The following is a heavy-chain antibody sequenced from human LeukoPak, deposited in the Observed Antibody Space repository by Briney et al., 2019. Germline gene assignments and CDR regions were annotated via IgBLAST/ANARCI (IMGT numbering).Heavy chain of an antibody. D-gene: IGHD2-8*01. Sequence: SETLSLTCTVSGGSISTYFWTWIRQPPGKGLEWIGYIDYSAYTKYNPSLKSRVTISVDTSKNQFSLSLSSLTAADTAVYYCARGLMVYATKSFEFDYWGQGTLVTVSS. CDR2: IDYSAYT. V-gene: IGHV4-59*01. J-gene: IGHJ4*02. CDR1: GGSISTYF. CDR3: ARGLMVYATKSFEFDY.